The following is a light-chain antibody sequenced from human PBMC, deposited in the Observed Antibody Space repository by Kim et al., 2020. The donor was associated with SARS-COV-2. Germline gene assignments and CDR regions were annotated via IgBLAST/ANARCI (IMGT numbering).Light chain of an antibody. Sequence: DKVNITVGASHSIGNSLAWFQQKFGRAPSLLIHMASSLESGVPSRCTGAGSGTEFTLTIASLQPDDFANYYCQQYDSLPWTFGPGTKLEIK. J-gene: IGKJ2*02. CDR3: QQYDSLPWT. V-gene: IGKV1-5*03. CDR1: HSIGNS. CDR2: MAS.